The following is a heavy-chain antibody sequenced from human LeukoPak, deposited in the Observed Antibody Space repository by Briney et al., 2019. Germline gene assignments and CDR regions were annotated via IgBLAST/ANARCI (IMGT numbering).Heavy chain of an antibody. CDR3: ARDLVAAAGTFDY. D-gene: IGHD6-13*01. Sequence: GGSLRLSCAASGFTFSDYYTSWIRQAPGKGLEWVSYISSSSSYTNYADSVKGRFTISRDNAKNSLYLQMNSLRAEDTAVYYCARDLVAAAGTFDYWGQGTLVTVSS. CDR2: ISSSSSYT. V-gene: IGHV3-11*06. J-gene: IGHJ4*02. CDR1: GFTFSDYY.